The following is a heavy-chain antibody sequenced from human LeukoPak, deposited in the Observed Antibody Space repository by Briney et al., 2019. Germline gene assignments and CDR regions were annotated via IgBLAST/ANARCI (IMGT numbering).Heavy chain of an antibody. CDR2: ISGSGGST. J-gene: IGHJ4*02. V-gene: IGHV3-23*01. D-gene: IGHD3-10*01. CDR1: GFTFSSYA. Sequence: GGSLRLSCAAFGFTFSSYAMSWVRQAPGKGLEWVSAISGSGGSTYYADSVKGRFTISRDNSKNTLYLQMNSLRAEDTAVYYCAKDLSPRGYKYYFDYWGQGTLVTVSS. CDR3: AKDLSPRGYKYYFDY.